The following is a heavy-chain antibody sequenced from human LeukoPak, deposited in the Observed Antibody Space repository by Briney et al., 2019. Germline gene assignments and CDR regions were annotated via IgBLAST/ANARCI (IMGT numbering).Heavy chain of an antibody. D-gene: IGHD5-24*01. V-gene: IGHV1-18*01. J-gene: IGHJ4*02. CDR1: GYTFTNYG. Sequence: ASVKVSCKASGYTFTNYGFNWVRQAPGQGLEWMGWVGAYNGHTIYAPGLQGRVTMTTDTSTSTVFMELRSLRSDDTAVYYCARGEAKIGYDFWGQGTLVTVSS. CDR3: ARGEAKIGYDF. CDR2: VGAYNGHT.